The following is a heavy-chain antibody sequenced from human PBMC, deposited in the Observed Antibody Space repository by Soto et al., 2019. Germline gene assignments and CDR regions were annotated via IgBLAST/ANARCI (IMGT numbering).Heavy chain of an antibody. D-gene: IGHD3-3*01. CDR3: ARTYDFWSGYMYYFDY. Sequence: SVKVSCKASGGAFSSYAISWVRQAPGQGLEWMGGIIPIFGTANYAQKFQGRVTITADESTSTAYMELSSLRSEDTAVYYCARTYDFWSGYMYYFDYWGQGTLVTVS. CDR2: IIPIFGTA. CDR1: GGAFSSYA. V-gene: IGHV1-69*13. J-gene: IGHJ4*02.